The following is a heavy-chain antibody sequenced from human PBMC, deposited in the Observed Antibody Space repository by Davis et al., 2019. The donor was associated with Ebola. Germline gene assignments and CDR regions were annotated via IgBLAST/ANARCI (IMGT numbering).Heavy chain of an antibody. V-gene: IGHV5-51*01. Sequence: KVSCKASGYTFTSYWIGWVRQMPGKGLEWMGIIYPGDSDTSYSPSFQGQVTISADKSTSTAYLQWSSLKASDIAMYYCARPVTMVRGVIGAFDYWGQGTLVTVSS. CDR1: GYTFTSYW. D-gene: IGHD3-10*01. CDR2: IYPGDSDT. J-gene: IGHJ4*02. CDR3: ARPVTMVRGVIGAFDY.